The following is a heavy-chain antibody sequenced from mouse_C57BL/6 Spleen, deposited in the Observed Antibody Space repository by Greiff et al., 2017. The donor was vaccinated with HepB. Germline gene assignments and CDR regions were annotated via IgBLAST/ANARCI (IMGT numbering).Heavy chain of an antibody. V-gene: IGHV1-26*01. J-gene: IGHJ2*01. CDR1: GYTFTDYY. Sequence: EVQLKQSGPELVKPGASVKISCKASGYTFTDYYMNWVKQSHGKSLEWIGDINPNNGGTSYNQKFKGKATLTVDKSSSTAYMELRSLTSEDSAVYYCAREATVVAPDYWGQGATLTVSS. CDR2: INPNNGGT. CDR3: AREATVVAPDY. D-gene: IGHD1-1*01.